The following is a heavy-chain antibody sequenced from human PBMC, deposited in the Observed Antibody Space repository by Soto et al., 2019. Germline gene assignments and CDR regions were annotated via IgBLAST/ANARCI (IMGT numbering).Heavy chain of an antibody. CDR1: GFTLSDYY. Sequence: QVQLVESGGGLVKPGGSLRLSCVASGFTLSDYYMGWVRQAPGKGLEYISYIVTSSAYTNYADSVKGRFSISRDNAKNSLHLVMNSLRAEDSGVYYCARLRASSWYMGGYLDYWGLGTQVTVSS. CDR3: ARLRASSWYMGGYLDY. J-gene: IGHJ4*02. CDR2: IVTSSAYT. V-gene: IGHV3-11*06. D-gene: IGHD6-13*01.